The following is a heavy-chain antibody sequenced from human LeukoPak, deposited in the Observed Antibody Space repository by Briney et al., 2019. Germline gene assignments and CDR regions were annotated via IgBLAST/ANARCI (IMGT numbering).Heavy chain of an antibody. J-gene: IGHJ3*02. CDR2: ISGSGGST. CDR3: AKGVVVVVAADDAFDI. CDR1: GFTFSSYA. V-gene: IGHV3-23*01. Sequence: GGSLRLSCAASGFTFSSYAMSRVRQAPGKGLEWVSAISGSGGSTYYADSVKGRFTISRDNSKNTLYLQMNSLRAEDTAVYYCAKGVVVVVAADDAFDIWGQGTMVTVSS. D-gene: IGHD2-15*01.